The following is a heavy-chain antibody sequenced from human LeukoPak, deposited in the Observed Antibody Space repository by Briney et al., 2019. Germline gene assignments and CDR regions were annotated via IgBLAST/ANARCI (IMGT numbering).Heavy chain of an antibody. Sequence: SETLSLTCAVYGGSFSGYYWSWIRQPPGKGLEWIGEINHSGSTNYNPSLKSRVTISVDTSKNQFSLKLSSVTAADTAVYYCAREKGAWIQLWLTPNWFDPWGQGTLVTVSS. CDR1: GGSFSGYY. J-gene: IGHJ5*02. D-gene: IGHD5-18*01. CDR3: AREKGAWIQLWLTPNWFDP. V-gene: IGHV4-34*01. CDR2: INHSGST.